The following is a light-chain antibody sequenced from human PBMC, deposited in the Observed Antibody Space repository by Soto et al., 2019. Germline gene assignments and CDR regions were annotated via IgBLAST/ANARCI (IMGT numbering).Light chain of an antibody. J-gene: IGKJ1*01. CDR1: QSVSGW. CDR2: DAS. CDR3: QQYETFSGT. Sequence: DIHMTQSPSTLASSLVDTVAFACRASQSVSGWLAWYQQKPGEAPKLLIYDASALPRGVPSRFSGSGSGTKFTLTIASLQPDDFATYYCQQYETFSGTFGPGTKVDIK. V-gene: IGKV1-5*01.